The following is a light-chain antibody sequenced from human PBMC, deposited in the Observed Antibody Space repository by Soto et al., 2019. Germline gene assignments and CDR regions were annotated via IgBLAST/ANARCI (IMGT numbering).Light chain of an antibody. J-gene: IGLJ1*01. CDR3: VLYMGGGISV. Sequence: QAVVTQEPSFSVSPGGTVTLTCGLRSGSVSTRYYPSWYQQTPGQAPRTLIYNTNTRSSGVPDRFSGSILGNKAALSITGAQADDESDYYCVLYMGGGISVFGTGTKVTVL. CDR2: NTN. CDR1: SGSVSTRYY. V-gene: IGLV8-61*01.